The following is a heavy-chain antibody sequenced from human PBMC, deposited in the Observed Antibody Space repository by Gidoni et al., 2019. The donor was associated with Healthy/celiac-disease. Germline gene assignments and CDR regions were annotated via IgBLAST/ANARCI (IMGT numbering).Heavy chain of an antibody. CDR2: ISWNSGSI. D-gene: IGHD3-16*02. J-gene: IGHJ3*02. CDR1: GFTFDDYA. V-gene: IGHV3-9*01. Sequence: EVQLVESGGGLVQPGRSLRLSCAAPGFTFDDYAMHWVRQAPGKGMEWVSGISWNSGSIGYADSVKGRCTISRDNAKNSLYLQMNSLSAEDTALYYCAKDMSKGLRLGELSLYTGAFDIWGQGTMVTVSS. CDR3: AKDMSKGLRLGELSLYTGAFDI.